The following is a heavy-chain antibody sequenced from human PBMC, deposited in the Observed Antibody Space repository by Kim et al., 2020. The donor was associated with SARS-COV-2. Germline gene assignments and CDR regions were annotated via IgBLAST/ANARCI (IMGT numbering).Heavy chain of an antibody. CDR2: ICCDGTNK. V-gene: IGHV3-33*08. J-gene: IGHJ6*02. CDR3: SRGRDYGERGGNDV. Sequence: GGSLRLSCAASGFTVSSYDMHWVRQAPGKGLEWVSVICCDGTNKTYSNPGNGRFTIFTANSSKTLYLQRMSPGAAATAVYYCSRGRDYGERGGNDVWGRG. CDR1: GFTVSSYD. D-gene: IGHD4-17*01.